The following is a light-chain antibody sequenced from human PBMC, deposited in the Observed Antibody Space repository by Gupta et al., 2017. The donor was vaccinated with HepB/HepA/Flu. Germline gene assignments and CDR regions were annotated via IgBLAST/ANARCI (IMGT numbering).Light chain of an antibody. Sequence: DIQMTQSPSSLSASVGDRVTIPCRASQGISNYLAWYQQKPGKVPKLLIYAASTLQSGVPSRFSGSGSGTDFTLTISSRQLEDVATYYCQKYNSALALTFGGGTKVEIK. CDR1: QGISNY. J-gene: IGKJ4*01. CDR2: AAS. CDR3: QKYNSALALT. V-gene: IGKV1-27*01.